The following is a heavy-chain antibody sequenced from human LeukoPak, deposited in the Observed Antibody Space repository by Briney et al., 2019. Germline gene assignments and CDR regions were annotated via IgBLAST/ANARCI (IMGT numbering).Heavy chain of an antibody. CDR1: VYTFTNYG. D-gene: IGHD2-15*01. V-gene: IGHV1-18*01. CDR3: ARASAQWSDY. J-gene: IGHJ4*02. Sequence: GASVTVSCKASVYTFTNYGISWMRQAPGQGLEWMGWISAYNGNTKYAQKFQGRVTLTTDTSTSTAYMELRSLRSDDTAIYYCARASAQWSDYWGQGTLVTVSS. CDR2: ISAYNGNT.